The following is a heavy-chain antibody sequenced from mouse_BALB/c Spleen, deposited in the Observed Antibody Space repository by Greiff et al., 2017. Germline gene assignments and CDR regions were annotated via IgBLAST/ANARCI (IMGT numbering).Heavy chain of an antibody. D-gene: IGHD1-1*01. CDR2: ISSGSSTI. CDR3: AREDYYDSRADFDV. CDR1: GFTFSSFG. J-gene: IGHJ1*01. V-gene: IGHV5-17*02. Sequence: EVQVVESGGGLVQPGGSRKLSCAASGFTFSSFGMHWVRQAPEKGLEWVAYISSGSSTIYYADTVKGRVTITRDNPKNTLFLQMTSLRSEDTAMYDCAREDYYDSRADFDVWGAGTTVTVSS.